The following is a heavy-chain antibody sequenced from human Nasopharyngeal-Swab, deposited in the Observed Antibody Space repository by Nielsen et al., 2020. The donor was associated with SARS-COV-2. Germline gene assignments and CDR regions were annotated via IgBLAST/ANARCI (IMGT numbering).Heavy chain of an antibody. Sequence: WIRQPPGKGLEWIGYIYYSGSTYYNPSLKSRVTISVDTSKNQFSLKLSSVTAADTAVYYCARGAIDYYDSSDYGDWGQGTLVTVSS. CDR2: IYYSGST. D-gene: IGHD3-22*01. V-gene: IGHV4-31*02. J-gene: IGHJ4*02. CDR3: ARGAIDYYDSSDYGD.